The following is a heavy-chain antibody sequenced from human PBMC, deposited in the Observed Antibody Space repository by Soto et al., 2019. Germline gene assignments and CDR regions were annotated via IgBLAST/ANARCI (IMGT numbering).Heavy chain of an antibody. CDR1: GYTFTSYG. Sequence: ASVKVSCKDSGYTFTSYGISCVRQAPGQGLEWMGWISAYNGNTNYAQNLQGRVTLTTDTSTSTAYMELRSLRSNDTAIYYCAMVDVYVTPSPQDVWGQGTTVTVSS. CDR2: ISAYNGNT. CDR3: AMVDVYVTPSPQDV. V-gene: IGHV1-18*01. J-gene: IGHJ6*02. D-gene: IGHD3-16*01.